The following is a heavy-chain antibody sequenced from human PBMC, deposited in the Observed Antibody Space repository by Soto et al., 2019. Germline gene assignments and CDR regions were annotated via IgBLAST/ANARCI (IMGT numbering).Heavy chain of an antibody. CDR2: MSYSGST. J-gene: IGHJ5*02. Sequence: LSLTCTVSGGSISKSSYYWVWIRQPPGKGLEWVGSMSYSGSTYYNPSLKSRVAISVDTSENQLSLQVSSVTAADTAVYYCSRRAPEGFDPWGQGTLVTVS. V-gene: IGHV4-39*01. CDR3: SRRAPEGFDP. CDR1: GGSISKSSYY.